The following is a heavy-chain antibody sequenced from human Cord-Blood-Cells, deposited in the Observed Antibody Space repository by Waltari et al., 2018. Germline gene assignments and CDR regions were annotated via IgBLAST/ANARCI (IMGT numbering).Heavy chain of an antibody. CDR1: GGPFSSYA. D-gene: IGHD3-22*01. J-gene: IGHJ4*02. CDR2: IIPIFGTA. V-gene: IGHV1-69*01. CDR3: ARRSNYYDSSGYYFDY. Sequence: QVQLVQSGAAVKKHGSSVKVSCKASGGPFSSYASSCVRQAPGQGLEWMGGIIPIFGTANYAQKFQGRVTITADESTSTAYMELSSLRSEDTAVYYCARRSNYYDSSGYYFDYWGQGTLVTVSS.